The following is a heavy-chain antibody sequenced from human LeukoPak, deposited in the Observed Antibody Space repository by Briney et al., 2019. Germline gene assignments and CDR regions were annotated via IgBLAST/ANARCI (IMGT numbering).Heavy chain of an antibody. CDR3: AKDHPDSGSSFDH. Sequence: GGSLRLSCAASGFTFSNYAMNWVRQAPGKGLEWVSAVDGSGGSTHYADSVKGRFTISRDKSKNTLYLQMNSLRAEDTAVYYCAKDHPDSGSSFDHWGQGTLVTVST. V-gene: IGHV3-23*01. CDR2: VDGSGGST. CDR1: GFTFSNYA. J-gene: IGHJ4*02. D-gene: IGHD2-21*02.